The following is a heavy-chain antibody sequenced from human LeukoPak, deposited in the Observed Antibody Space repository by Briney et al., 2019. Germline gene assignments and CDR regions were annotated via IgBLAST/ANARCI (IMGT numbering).Heavy chain of an antibody. V-gene: IGHV4-39*01. CDR2: IYYSGST. CDR1: GGSISSSSYY. Sequence: SETLSLTCTVSGGSISSSSYYWGWIRQPPGKGLEWIGSIYYSGSTYYNPPLKSRVTISVDTSKNQFSLKLSSVTAADTAVYYCAGQGLSDYWGQGTLVTVSS. J-gene: IGHJ4*02. CDR3: AGQGLSDY.